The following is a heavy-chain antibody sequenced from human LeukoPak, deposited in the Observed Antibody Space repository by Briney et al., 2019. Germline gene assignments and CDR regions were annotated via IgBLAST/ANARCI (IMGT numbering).Heavy chain of an antibody. CDR2: ISTNNGNT. V-gene: IGHV1-18*01. CDR1: GYSFTSYD. CDR3: ARGGYTSGYDY. D-gene: IGHD5-18*01. J-gene: IGHJ4*02. Sequence: ASVKVSCKASGYSFTSYDLSWVRQAPGQGLEWMGWISTNNGNTNYARKLQGRVTMTTDTSTSTACKELRNLRSDDTAVYHCARGGYTSGYDYWGQGTLVTVSS.